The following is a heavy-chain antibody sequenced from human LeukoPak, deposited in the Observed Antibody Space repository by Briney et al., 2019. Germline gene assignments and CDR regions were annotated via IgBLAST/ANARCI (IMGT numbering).Heavy chain of an antibody. J-gene: IGHJ4*02. V-gene: IGHV1-69*13. Sequence: ASVKVSCKASGGTFSSYAISWVRQAPGQGLEWMGGIIPIFGTANYAQKFQGRVTITADESTSTAYMELSSLRSEDTAVYYCARVGHYYDSSGYEDWGQGTLVTVFS. CDR2: IIPIFGTA. CDR1: GGTFSSYA. D-gene: IGHD3-22*01. CDR3: ARVGHYYDSSGYED.